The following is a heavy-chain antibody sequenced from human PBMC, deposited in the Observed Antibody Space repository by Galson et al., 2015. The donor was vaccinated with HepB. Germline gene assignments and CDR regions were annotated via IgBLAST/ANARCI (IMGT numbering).Heavy chain of an antibody. Sequence: SLRLSCAASGFTFNSYWMHWIRQAPGKGLVWVSRINTDGSTTSYADSVKGRFTISRDNAHNTLYLQMNSLRAEDTAVYHCVRARGFDYWGQGTLVTVSS. CDR3: VRARGFDY. J-gene: IGHJ4*02. CDR2: INTDGSTT. V-gene: IGHV3-74*01. CDR1: GFTFNSYW.